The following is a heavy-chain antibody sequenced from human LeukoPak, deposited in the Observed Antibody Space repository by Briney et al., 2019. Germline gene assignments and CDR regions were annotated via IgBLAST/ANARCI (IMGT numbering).Heavy chain of an antibody. J-gene: IGHJ6*04. CDR2: IRYDGSNK. CDR1: GFTFSSYG. V-gene: IGHV3-30*02. D-gene: IGHD3-16*01. CDR3: AKSTRAVMAMMDV. Sequence: GGSLRLSCAASGFTFSSYGMHWVRQAPGKGLEWVAFIRYDGSNKYYADSVKGRFTISRDNSKNTLYLQMNSLRAEDTAVYFCAKSTRAVMAMMDVWGKGTTVTVSS.